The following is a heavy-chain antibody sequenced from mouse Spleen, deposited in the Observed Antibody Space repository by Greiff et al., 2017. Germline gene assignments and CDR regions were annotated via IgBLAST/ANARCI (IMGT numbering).Heavy chain of an antibody. Sequence: VQLQQPGAELVKPGASVKLSCKASGYTFTSYWMQWVKQRPGQGLEWIGEIDPSDSYTNYNQKFKGKATLTVDTSSSTAYMQLSSLTSEDSAVYYCARFHYYGSSYDWYFDVWGTGTTVTVSS. CDR1: GYTFTSYW. V-gene: IGHV1-50*01. J-gene: IGHJ1*03. D-gene: IGHD1-1*01. CDR2: IDPSDSYT. CDR3: ARFHYYGSSYDWYFDV.